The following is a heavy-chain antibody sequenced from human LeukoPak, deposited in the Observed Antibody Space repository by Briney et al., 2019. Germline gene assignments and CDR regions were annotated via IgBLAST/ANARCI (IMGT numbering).Heavy chain of an antibody. CDR2: INPSGGST. CDR3: ARDNGDYVTLDAFDI. Sequence: ASVKVSCKASGYTFTGYYMHWVRQAPGQGLEWMGIINPSGGSTSYAQKFQGRVTMTRDTSTSTVYMELSSLRSEDTAVYYCARDNGDYVTLDAFDIWGQGTMVTVSS. D-gene: IGHD4-17*01. V-gene: IGHV1-46*01. CDR1: GYTFTGYY. J-gene: IGHJ3*02.